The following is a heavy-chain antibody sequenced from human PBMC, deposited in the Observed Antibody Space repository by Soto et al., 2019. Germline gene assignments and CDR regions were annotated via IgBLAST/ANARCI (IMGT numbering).Heavy chain of an antibody. CDR1: EFTFSAYW. CDR3: ARDFDV. CDR2: IKQDGSEQ. J-gene: IGHJ2*01. V-gene: IGHV3-7*01. Sequence: EVQLVESGGGLVQPGGSLRLSCEASEFTFSAYWMSWVRQAPGKGMEWVANIKQDGSEQYYVDSVKGRFTISRNNAKNSLYLQMHSLRAEDTAVFYCARDFDVWGRGTLVTVSS.